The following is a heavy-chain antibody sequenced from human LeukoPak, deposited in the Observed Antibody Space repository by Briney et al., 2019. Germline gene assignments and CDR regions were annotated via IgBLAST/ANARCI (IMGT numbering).Heavy chain of an antibody. J-gene: IGHJ4*02. CDR1: GGSFSGYY. CDR3: ARLIAVTGSGLVDS. D-gene: IGHD6-19*01. Sequence: SETLSLTCAVYGGSFSGYYWSWLRQPPGKGLEWIGEINHSGSTNYNPSLKSRVTISVDKSRNQFSLKLSSVTAADTAVYHCARLIAVTGSGLVDSWGQGTLVTVSS. V-gene: IGHV4-34*01. CDR2: INHSGST.